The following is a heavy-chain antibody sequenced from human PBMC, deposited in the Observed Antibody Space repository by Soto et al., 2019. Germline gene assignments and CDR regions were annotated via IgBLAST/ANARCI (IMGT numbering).Heavy chain of an antibody. D-gene: IGHD3-10*02. Sequence: QLQLQESGPGLVKPSETLSLTCTVSGGSISSSSYYWGWIRQPPGKGLEWIGNIYYSGSTYYNPSLKSRVTMSVDTSKNQFSLKLNSVTAADTAVYYCARHVPDGYYYYYMDVWGKGTTVTVSS. CDR2: IYYSGST. V-gene: IGHV4-39*01. CDR1: GGSISSSSYY. J-gene: IGHJ6*03. CDR3: ARHVPDGYYYYYMDV.